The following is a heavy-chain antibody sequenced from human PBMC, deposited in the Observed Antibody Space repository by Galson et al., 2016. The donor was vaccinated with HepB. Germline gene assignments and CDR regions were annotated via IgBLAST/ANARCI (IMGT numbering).Heavy chain of an antibody. J-gene: IGHJ4*02. CDR1: GDSISSGGYY. CDR3: ARGVVSWRHFDH. Sequence: TLSLTCTVSGDSISSGGYYWSWIRQHPGKGLEWIGYIYHNENTYYNPSLRSRFTISVDTSQNQFSLKLSSVTAADTAVYYCARGVVSWRHFDHWGQGTLVTVSS. V-gene: IGHV4-31*03. CDR2: IYHNENT. D-gene: IGHD2-15*01.